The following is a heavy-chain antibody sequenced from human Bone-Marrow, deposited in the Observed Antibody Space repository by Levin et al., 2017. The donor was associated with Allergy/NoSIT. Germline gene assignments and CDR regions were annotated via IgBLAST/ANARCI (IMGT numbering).Heavy chain of an antibody. Sequence: SQTLSLTCTVSGGSISSYYWSWIRQPPGKGLEWIGYIYYSGRTDYNPSLKSRVTISVDMSENQFSLKLSSVTAADTAVYYCARYSGYDLTPFDYWGQGTLVSVSS. CDR2: IYYSGRT. D-gene: IGHD5-12*01. CDR3: ARYSGYDLTPFDY. V-gene: IGHV4-59*01. CDR1: GGSISSYY. J-gene: IGHJ4*02.